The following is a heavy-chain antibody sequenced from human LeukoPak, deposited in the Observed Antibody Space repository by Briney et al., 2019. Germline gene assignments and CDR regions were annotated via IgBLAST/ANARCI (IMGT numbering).Heavy chain of an antibody. V-gene: IGHV3-15*01. CDR2: IKSKTDGGTT. Sequence: GGSLRLSCAASAFTFSNAWMSWVRQAPGKGREWVGRIKSKTDGGTTDYAAPVKGRFTTSRDDSKNTRYLQMNSRKTEDTAVYYCTTDVVGATWGQGTLVTVSS. CDR1: AFTFSNAW. J-gene: IGHJ4*02. CDR3: TTDVVGAT. D-gene: IGHD1-26*01.